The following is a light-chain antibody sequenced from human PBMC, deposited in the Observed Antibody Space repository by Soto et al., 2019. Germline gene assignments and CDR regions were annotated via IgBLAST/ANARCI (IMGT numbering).Light chain of an antibody. V-gene: IGKV3-11*01. CDR3: QQRYKWLT. Sequence: EIGLTQSPATLSLSPGERATLSCRASQSVTKYLAWYQQKPGQAPRLLIYDTSNRATGIPARFSGTGSGTDFTLTISSLESEDSGLYYCQQRYKWLTFGGGTKVEIK. J-gene: IGKJ4*01. CDR2: DTS. CDR1: QSVTKY.